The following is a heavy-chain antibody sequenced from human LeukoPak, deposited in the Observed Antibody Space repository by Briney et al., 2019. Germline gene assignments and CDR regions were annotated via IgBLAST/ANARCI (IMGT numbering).Heavy chain of an antibody. D-gene: IGHD4-11*01. CDR1: SGSISTSNYY. Sequence: SETLSLTCTVSSGSISTSNYYWGWVRQPPGKGLEWIGEINHSGSTNYNPSLKSRVTISVDTSKNQFSLKLSSVTAADTAVYYCARRAATVTTRLPLYYYYYMDVWGKGTTVTVSS. CDR2: INHSGST. J-gene: IGHJ6*03. CDR3: ARRAATVTTRLPLYYYYYMDV. V-gene: IGHV4-39*07.